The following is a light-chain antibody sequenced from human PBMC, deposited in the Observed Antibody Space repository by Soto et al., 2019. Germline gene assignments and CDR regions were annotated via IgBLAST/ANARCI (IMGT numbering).Light chain of an antibody. CDR3: QKYNCARPT. CDR2: TAS. J-gene: IGKJ5*01. V-gene: IGKV1-27*01. CDR1: QPISGF. Sequence: DNQMRLSPASLPAYLGDRVTISCRASQPISGFLAWYQQRPGEVPRLLIHTASVLQSGVPSRFSGSGSKTNFTLTIRSLQPEDVATYCCQKYNCARPTLGQGTRLEI.